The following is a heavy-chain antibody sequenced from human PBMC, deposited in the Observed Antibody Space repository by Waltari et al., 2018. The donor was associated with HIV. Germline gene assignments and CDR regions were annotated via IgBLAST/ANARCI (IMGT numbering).Heavy chain of an antibody. CDR3: ARSITMIVVVIKGDAFDI. CDR1: GYTFTGYY. Sequence: QVQLVQSGAEVKKPGASVKVSCKASGYTFTGYYMHWVRQAPGQGLEWMGWINPNSGGTNYAQKFQGRVTMTRDTSISTAYMELSRLRSDDTAVYYCARSITMIVVVIKGDAFDIWGQGTMVTVSS. D-gene: IGHD3-22*01. J-gene: IGHJ3*02. V-gene: IGHV1-2*02. CDR2: INPNSGGT.